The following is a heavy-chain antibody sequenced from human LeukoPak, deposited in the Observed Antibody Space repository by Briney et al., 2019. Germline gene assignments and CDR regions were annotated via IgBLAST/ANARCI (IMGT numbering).Heavy chain of an antibody. D-gene: IGHD5-18*01. J-gene: IGHJ5*02. CDR3: AGLRGYSNS. Sequence: SETLSLTCTVSGGSISSGSYYWGWIRQPPGKGLEWIGSIFYSGSTYYNPSLKSRVTISVDTSKCQFSLKLNSVTAADTAVYYCAGLRGYSNSWGQGTLVTVSS. V-gene: IGHV4-39*01. CDR2: IFYSGST. CDR1: GGSISSGSYY.